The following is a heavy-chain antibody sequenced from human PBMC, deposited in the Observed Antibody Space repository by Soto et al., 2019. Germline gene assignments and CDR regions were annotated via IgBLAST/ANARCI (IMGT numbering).Heavy chain of an antibody. D-gene: IGHD5-18*01. J-gene: IGHJ4*02. CDR1: GGTFDTFA. V-gene: IGHV1-69*01. CDR2: IIPVLGRA. Sequence: QVQLVQSGAEVKKPGSSVKVSCKASGGTFDTFAFSWVRQAPGQGLEWLGGIIPVLGRANYAQRFQDRVSASADGSTSTAFMELSSLNSDDTAVYYCARGPWTQEGPKYYFDFWGQGTQVTVSS. CDR3: ARGPWTQEGPKYYFDF.